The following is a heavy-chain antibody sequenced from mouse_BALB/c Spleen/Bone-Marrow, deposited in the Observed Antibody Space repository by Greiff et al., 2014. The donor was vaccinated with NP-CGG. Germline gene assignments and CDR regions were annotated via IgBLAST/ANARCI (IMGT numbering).Heavy chain of an antibody. CDR1: GFSLTSYG. CDR2: IWADGST. Sequence: LQESGPGLVAPSQSLSITCTVSGFSLTSYGVHWVRQPPGKGLEWPGVIWADGSTNYNSALMSRLSIRKDNSKSQVFLKMNSLQTDDTAMYYCARITTATGAMDHWGQGTSVTVST. D-gene: IGHD1-2*01. V-gene: IGHV2-9*02. CDR3: ARITTATGAMDH. J-gene: IGHJ4*01.